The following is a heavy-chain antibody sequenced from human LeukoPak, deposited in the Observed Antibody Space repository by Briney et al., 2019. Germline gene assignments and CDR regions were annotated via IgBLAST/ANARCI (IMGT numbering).Heavy chain of an antibody. CDR1: GYTFSDYY. CDR3: ARDHYYFDY. CDR2: IYYSGST. V-gene: IGHV4-59*01. Sequence: PGGSLRLSCTASGYTFSDYYMSWIRQPPGKGLEWIGYIYYSGSTNYNPSLKSRVTISVDTSKNQFSLKLCSVTAADTAVYYCARDHYYFDYWGQGTLVTVSS. J-gene: IGHJ4*02.